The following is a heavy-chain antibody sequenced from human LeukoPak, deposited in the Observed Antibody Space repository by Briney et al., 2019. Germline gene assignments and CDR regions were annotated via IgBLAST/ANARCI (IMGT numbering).Heavy chain of an antibody. V-gene: IGHV3-23*01. CDR2: ISGSGGST. J-gene: IGHJ4*02. Sequence: GGSLRLSCAASGSTFSSYAMSWVRQAPGKGLEWVSAISGSGGSTYYADSVKGRFTISRDNSKNTLYLQMNSLRAEDTAVYYCAKTSFGDFLHYFDYWGQGTLVTVSS. CDR1: GSTFSSYA. CDR3: AKTSFGDFLHYFDY. D-gene: IGHD4-17*01.